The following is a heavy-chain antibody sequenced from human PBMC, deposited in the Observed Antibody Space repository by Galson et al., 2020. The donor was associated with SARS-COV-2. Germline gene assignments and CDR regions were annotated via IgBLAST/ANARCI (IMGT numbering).Heavy chain of an antibody. CDR1: GFPFSNAW. V-gene: IGHV3-15*01. J-gene: IGHJ4*02. Sequence: GGSLRLSCAASGFPFSNAWMSWVRQAPGKGLEWVGRIKSKTGGGTTDFAAPVKGRFTISRDDSKNTLYLQMNSLRTEDTAVYYCTTMFYWGQGTLVTVSS. CDR3: TTMFY. D-gene: IGHD3-10*02. CDR2: IKSKTGGGTT.